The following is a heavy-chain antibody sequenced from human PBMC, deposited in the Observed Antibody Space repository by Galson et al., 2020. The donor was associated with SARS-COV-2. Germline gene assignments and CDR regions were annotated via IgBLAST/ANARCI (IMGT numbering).Heavy chain of an antibody. CDR3: ARHYDMGGYYYRGAFYFDY. D-gene: IGHD3-22*01. CDR2: IYPGDSVT. CDR1: GYSFTSYW. V-gene: IGHV5-51*01. Sequence: GESLKISCKGSGYSFTSYWIVWVRQLPGEGLEWMGMIYPGDSVTSYSPSFQGQVTISADKSISTAYLQWSSLKASDTAMYYCARHYDMGGYYYRGAFYFDYWGQGTLVTVSS. J-gene: IGHJ4*02.